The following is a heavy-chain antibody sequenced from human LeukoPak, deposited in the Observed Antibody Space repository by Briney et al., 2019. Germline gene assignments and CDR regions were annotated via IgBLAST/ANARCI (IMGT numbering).Heavy chain of an antibody. CDR3: ARDSSPDALPYMDA. D-gene: IGHD6-6*01. V-gene: IGHV4-59*01. J-gene: IGHJ6*03. CDR2: IDDSGKT. CDR1: GGSMKRSY. Sequence: SETLSLTCLVSGGSMKRSYWTWIRQAPGKGLEWIGNIDDSGKTNYSPSLKSRVTISLDTSKNPFSLRVTSVTAADRGLYFCARDSSPDALPYMDAWGKGTTVTVSS.